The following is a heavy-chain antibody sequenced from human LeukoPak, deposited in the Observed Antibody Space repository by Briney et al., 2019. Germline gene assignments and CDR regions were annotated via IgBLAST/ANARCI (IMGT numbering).Heavy chain of an antibody. CDR2: ISYDGSNK. Sequence: GRSLRLSCAASGFTFSSYGMHWVRQAPGKGLEWVASISYDGSNKYYADSLKGRFTISRDNSKKTLYLQMNSLRAEDSAVYYCAKDGDLYGHADYWGQGTLVTVSS. V-gene: IGHV3-30*18. D-gene: IGHD4-17*01. CDR1: GFTFSSYG. CDR3: AKDGDLYGHADY. J-gene: IGHJ4*02.